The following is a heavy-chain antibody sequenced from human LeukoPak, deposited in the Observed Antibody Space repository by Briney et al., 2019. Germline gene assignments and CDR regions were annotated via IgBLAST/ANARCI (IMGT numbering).Heavy chain of an antibody. CDR1: GFTFSIYA. J-gene: IGHJ3*01. V-gene: IGHV3-23*01. CDR3: AKARIEALGTGAFDV. CDR2: FSATDGSA. D-gene: IGHD6-13*01. Sequence: GGSLRLSCAASGFTFSIYAMTWVRRAPGKGLEWVAAFSATDGSAQYAESVKGRFTVSRDNSKNTLYLQMNRMRAEDTAVYYCAKARIEALGTGAFDVWGQGTMVTVSS.